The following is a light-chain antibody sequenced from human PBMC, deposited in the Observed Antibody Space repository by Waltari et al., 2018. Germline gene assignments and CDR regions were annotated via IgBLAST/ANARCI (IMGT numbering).Light chain of an antibody. V-gene: IGLV2-23*01. CDR3: CSFAGSGPHVV. Sequence: QSALTQPASVSGSPGQSITISCTGTSSDVGTYNLVSCYHHHPAKAPKLMLYESTKRPSGVSKRISGSKSGITASLTISGLQAEDEADYYCCSFAGSGPHVVFGGGTKLTVL. J-gene: IGLJ2*01. CDR1: SSDVGTYNL. CDR2: EST.